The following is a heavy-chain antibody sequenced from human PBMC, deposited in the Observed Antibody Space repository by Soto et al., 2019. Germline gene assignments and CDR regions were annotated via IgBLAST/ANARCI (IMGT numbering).Heavy chain of an antibody. Sequence: EVQLLESGGGLVQPGGSLRLSCAASGFTFSSYVMRWVRQAPVKGLEWVSAISGSGGSTYYADSVKGRFTISRDNSKNTLYLQMNSLRAEDTAVYYCARRGSGSYYDYWGKGTLVTVSS. D-gene: IGHD1-26*01. CDR3: ARRGSGSYYDY. V-gene: IGHV3-23*01. CDR2: ISGSGGST. J-gene: IGHJ4*02. CDR1: GFTFSSYV.